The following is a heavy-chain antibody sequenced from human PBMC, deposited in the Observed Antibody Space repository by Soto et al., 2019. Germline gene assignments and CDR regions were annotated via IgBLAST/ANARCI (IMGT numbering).Heavy chain of an antibody. Sequence: GASVKVSCKASVGTFSSYAIRWVRQDPGQGLEWMGGIIPIFGTANYAQKFQGRVTITRDTSASTAYMELRSLRSDDTAVYYCATALGVYDILTGYPHDAFDIWGQGTMVTVSS. D-gene: IGHD3-9*01. CDR2: IIPIFGTA. V-gene: IGHV1-69*05. J-gene: IGHJ3*02. CDR1: VGTFSSYA. CDR3: ATALGVYDILTGYPHDAFDI.